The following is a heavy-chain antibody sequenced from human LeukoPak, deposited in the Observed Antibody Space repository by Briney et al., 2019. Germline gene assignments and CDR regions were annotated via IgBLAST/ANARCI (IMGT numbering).Heavy chain of an antibody. D-gene: IGHD2-2*02. J-gene: IGHJ4*02. Sequence: GGSQRLSCTASGFTFSNYGMHWVRQAPGKGLEWVAFIRYDGNNEYYTDSVKGRFTISRDNSKNTLYLQMNSLRVEDTGVYYCAKDLDIVVVPAAIHFDYWGQGTLVTVSS. V-gene: IGHV3-30*02. CDR2: IRYDGNNE. CDR3: AKDLDIVVVPAAIHFDY. CDR1: GFTFSNYG.